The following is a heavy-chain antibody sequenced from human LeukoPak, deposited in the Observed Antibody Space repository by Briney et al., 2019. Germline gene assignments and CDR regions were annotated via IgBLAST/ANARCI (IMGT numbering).Heavy chain of an antibody. V-gene: IGHV4-34*01. D-gene: IGHD5-12*01. CDR2: INHSGST. CDR1: GGSFTGYY. CDR3: ACHAVRYSAYDREEDAFDI. Sequence: SETLSLTCALYGGSFTGYYWRWLRQPPGKGREWIGEINHSGSTKYNPSLKSRVTISVDTPTKQFLLRLTSVTAADTAVYYCACHAVRYSAYDREEDAFDIWGQGTMVTVSS. J-gene: IGHJ3*02.